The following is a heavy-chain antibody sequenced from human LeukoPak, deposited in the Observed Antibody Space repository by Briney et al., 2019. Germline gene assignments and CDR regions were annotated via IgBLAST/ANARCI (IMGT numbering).Heavy chain of an antibody. J-gene: IGHJ4*02. Sequence: PSETLSLTCTVSDDSISDYYRGWIRQPPGKGLEWIGYIHNSGTSTYNLSLMSRVTISADTSKNQFSLKLNSMTTADTAVYYCTRGAGWLIDYWGQGILVTVSS. CDR2: IHNSGTS. CDR3: TRGAGWLIDY. D-gene: IGHD3-16*01. V-gene: IGHV4-59*01. CDR1: DDSISDYY.